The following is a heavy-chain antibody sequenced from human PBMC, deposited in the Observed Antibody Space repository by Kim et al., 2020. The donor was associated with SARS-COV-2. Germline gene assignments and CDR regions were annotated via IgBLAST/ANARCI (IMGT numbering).Heavy chain of an antibody. CDR3: AKDLVGAGGNDY. CDR2: ISGSGGTT. V-gene: IGHV3-23*01. Sequence: GGSLRLSCAASGFTFSTYAMNWVRQATGKGLEWVSIISGSGGTTYYADSVKGRFTISRDNSKNTLYLQMNSLRADDTAVCYCAKDLVGAGGNDYWGQGTLVTDSS. J-gene: IGHJ4*02. D-gene: IGHD1-26*01. CDR1: GFTFSTYA.